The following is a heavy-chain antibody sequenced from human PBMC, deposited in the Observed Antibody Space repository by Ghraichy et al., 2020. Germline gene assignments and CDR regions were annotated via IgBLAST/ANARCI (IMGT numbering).Heavy chain of an antibody. CDR3: AKAMTTSQMGFRWAH. J-gene: IGHJ4*02. CDR2: ISNDGNHK. CDR1: GFSFSNYG. Sequence: GGSLRLSCAASGFSFSNYGMHWVRQAPGKGLEWVAVISNDGNHKYYRDSVKGRFTISRDNSKNTLFLQVNSLRAEDTAVYYCAKAMTTSQMGFRWAHWGQGTLVTVSS. V-gene: IGHV3-30*18. D-gene: IGHD5-24*01.